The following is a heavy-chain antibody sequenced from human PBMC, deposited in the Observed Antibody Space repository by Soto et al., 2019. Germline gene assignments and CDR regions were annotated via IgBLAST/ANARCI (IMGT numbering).Heavy chain of an antibody. CDR1: GFPFGTTD. CDR3: VKNSGRFNT. D-gene: IGHD3-10*01. CDR2: IDGSGGIT. Sequence: GGSLRLSCAASGFPFGTTDMSWVRQAPGEGLEWVSTIDGSGGITFYADSVKGRFTISRDNSRNTVYLQMNSLRGDDTALYYCVKNSGRFNTWGQGDLVTVSS. V-gene: IGHV3-23*01. J-gene: IGHJ4*02.